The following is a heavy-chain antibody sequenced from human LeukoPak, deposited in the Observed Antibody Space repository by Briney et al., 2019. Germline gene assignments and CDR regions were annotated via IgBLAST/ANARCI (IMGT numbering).Heavy chain of an antibody. D-gene: IGHD3-10*01. CDR3: ARDRYYGSGSWFDP. CDR1: GGSISSYY. CDR2: IYYSGST. J-gene: IGHJ5*02. V-gene: IGHV4-59*01. Sequence: SETLSLTCTVSGGSISSYYWSWIRQPPGKGLEWIGYIYYSGSTNYNPSLKSRVTISVDTSKNQFSLKLSSVTAADTAVYYCARDRYYGSGSWFDPWGQGTLVTVSS.